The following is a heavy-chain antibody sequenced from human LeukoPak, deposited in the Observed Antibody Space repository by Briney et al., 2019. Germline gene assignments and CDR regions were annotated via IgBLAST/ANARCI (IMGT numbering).Heavy chain of an antibody. D-gene: IGHD3-22*01. CDR3: ARAGGGRYYYDSARY. V-gene: IGHV1-2*06. J-gene: IGHJ4*02. CDR1: GYTFTGYY. CDR2: INPNSGGT. Sequence: GASVKVSCKASGYTFTGYYMHWVRQAPGQGLEWMGRINPNSGGTNHAQKFQGRVTMTRDTSISTAYMELSRLRSDDTAVYYCARAGGGRYYYDSARYWGQGTLVTVSS.